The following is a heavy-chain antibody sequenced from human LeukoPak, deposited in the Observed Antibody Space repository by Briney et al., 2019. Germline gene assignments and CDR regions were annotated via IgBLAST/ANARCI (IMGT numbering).Heavy chain of an antibody. CDR2: ISGSGGST. CDR1: GFTFSSYA. Sequence: GGSLRLSCGASGFTFSSYAMSGVRQAPGKGLEWVSAISGSGGSTYYADSVKGRFTISRDNSKNTLYLQMNSLRAEDTAVYYCAKEGGSGSGTYAYFDYWGQGTLVTVSS. D-gene: IGHD1-26*01. J-gene: IGHJ4*02. V-gene: IGHV3-23*01. CDR3: AKEGGSGSGTYAYFDY.